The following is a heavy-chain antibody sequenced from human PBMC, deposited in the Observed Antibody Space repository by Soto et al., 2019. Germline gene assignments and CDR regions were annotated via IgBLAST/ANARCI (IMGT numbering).Heavy chain of an antibody. J-gene: IGHJ5*01. CDR3: ARGHPGYSSSWSDF. V-gene: IGHV3-23*01. CDR1: GFTFSTYP. Sequence: GGSLRLSCAASGFTFSTYPMSWVRQAAGKGLEWVSYIGGNGGATDYADSVKGRFTISRDNSQNTLYLQMNSLRAEDTAVYYCARGHPGYSSSWSDFWGQGTLVTVSS. CDR2: IGGNGGAT. D-gene: IGHD6-19*01.